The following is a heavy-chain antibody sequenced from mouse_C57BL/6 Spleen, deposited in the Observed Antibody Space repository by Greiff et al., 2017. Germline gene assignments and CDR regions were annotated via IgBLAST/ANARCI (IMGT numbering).Heavy chain of an antibody. CDR3: SRGARVVGSFDY. Sequence: EVKVVESGGGLVKPGGSLKLSCAASGFTFSDYGMHWVRQAPEKGLEWVAYISSGSSTIYYADTVKGRFTISRDNAKNTLFLQMTNLRSEDTAMYYCSRGARVVGSFDYWGQGTSLTVSS. J-gene: IGHJ2*02. D-gene: IGHD1-1*01. CDR1: GFTFSDYG. CDR2: ISSGSSTI. V-gene: IGHV5-17*01.